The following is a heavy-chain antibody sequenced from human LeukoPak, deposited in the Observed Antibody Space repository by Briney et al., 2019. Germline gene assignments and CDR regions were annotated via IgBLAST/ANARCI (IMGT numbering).Heavy chain of an antibody. CDR3: AWGRGRLLWFGELLFPPTY. D-gene: IGHD3-10*01. V-gene: IGHV3-48*04. CDR1: GFTFSGYW. CDR2: ISSSGSTI. Sequence: GGSLRLSCSASGFTFSGYWMNWVRLSPGKGLEWVSYISSSGSTIYYADSVKGRFTISRDNAKNSLYLQMNSLRAEDTAVYYCAWGRGRLLWFGELLFPPTYWGQGTLVTVSS. J-gene: IGHJ4*02.